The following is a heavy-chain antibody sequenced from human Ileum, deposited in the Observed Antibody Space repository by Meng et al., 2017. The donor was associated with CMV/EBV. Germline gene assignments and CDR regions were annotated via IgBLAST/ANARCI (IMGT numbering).Heavy chain of an antibody. D-gene: IGHD3-3*01. J-gene: IGHJ5*02. CDR2: ISYDGNNK. Sequence: GESLKISCAASGFTFNTSAIHWFRQAPGKGLEWVAVISYDGNNKYYADSVKGRFTISRDNSKNTLYLQMNSLRADDTAVYYCARAISCFSRWFDPWGQGTLVTVSS. CDR3: ARAISCFSRWFDP. CDR1: GFTFNTSA. V-gene: IGHV3-30-3*01.